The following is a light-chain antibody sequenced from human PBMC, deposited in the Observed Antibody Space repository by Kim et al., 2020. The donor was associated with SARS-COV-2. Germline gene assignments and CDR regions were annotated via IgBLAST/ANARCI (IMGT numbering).Light chain of an antibody. CDR2: GKN. CDR1: SLRSYY. J-gene: IGLJ3*02. V-gene: IGLV3-19*01. CDR3: NSRDSSGTYWV. Sequence: SSELTQDPAVSVALGQTVRITCQGDSLRSYYASWYQQKPGQAPVLVIYGKNNRPSGIPDRFSGSSSGNTASLTITGAQAEDEADYYCNSRDSSGTYWVFG.